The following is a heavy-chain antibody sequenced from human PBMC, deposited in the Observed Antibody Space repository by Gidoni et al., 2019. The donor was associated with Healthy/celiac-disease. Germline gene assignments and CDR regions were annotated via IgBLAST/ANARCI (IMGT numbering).Heavy chain of an antibody. J-gene: IGHJ4*02. D-gene: IGHD4-17*01. CDR2: IRSKANSYAT. Sequence: EVQLVESGGGLVQPGGSLTLSCAASGFTFSGSAMHWVRQASGKGREWVGRIRSKANSYATAYAASVKGRFTISRDDSKNTAYLQMNSLKTEDTAVYYCTRLGDYGGNGFVDYWGQGTLVTVSS. V-gene: IGHV3-73*02. CDR1: GFTFSGSA. CDR3: TRLGDYGGNGFVDY.